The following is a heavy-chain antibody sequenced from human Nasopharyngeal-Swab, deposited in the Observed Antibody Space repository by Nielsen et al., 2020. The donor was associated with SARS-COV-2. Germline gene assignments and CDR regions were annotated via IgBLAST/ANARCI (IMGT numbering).Heavy chain of an antibody. J-gene: IGHJ6*02. CDR2: IYTSGST. CDR1: GGSISSGSYS. D-gene: IGHD6-25*01. Sequence: SETLSLTCTVSGGSISSGSYSWSWIRQPVGKGLEWIGRIYTSGSTNYNPSLKSRVTISVDTSKNQFSLKLSSVTATDTAVYYCARDEKRLTDYYYYYYGMDVWGQGTTVTVSS. V-gene: IGHV4-61*02. CDR3: ARDEKRLTDYYYYYYGMDV.